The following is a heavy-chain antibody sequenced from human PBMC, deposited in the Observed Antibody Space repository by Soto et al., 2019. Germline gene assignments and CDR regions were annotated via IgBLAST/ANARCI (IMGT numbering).Heavy chain of an antibody. J-gene: IGHJ2*01. Sequence: KGLEWVAAIRGSAGSTYFADSVKGRFTISRDNSKNTLYLQVNSLRAEDTAVYHCAKDRYSSGYYWYLDLWGRGTLVTVAS. CDR3: AKDRYSSGYYWYLDL. D-gene: IGHD6-19*01. CDR2: IRGSAGST. V-gene: IGHV3-23*01.